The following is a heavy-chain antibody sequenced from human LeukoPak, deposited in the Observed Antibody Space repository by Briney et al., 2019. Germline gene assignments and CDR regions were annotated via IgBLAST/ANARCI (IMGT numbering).Heavy chain of an antibody. CDR3: ARGDRMVRGVEAFDY. CDR2: INPSGGST. V-gene: IGHV1-46*01. D-gene: IGHD3-10*01. CDR1: GYTFTSYY. Sequence: ASVKVSCKASGYTFTSYYMHWVRLAPGQGLEWMGIINPSGGSTSYAQKFQGRVTMTRDTSTSTVYMELSSLRSEDTAVYYCARGDRMVRGVEAFDYWGQGTLVTVSS. J-gene: IGHJ4*02.